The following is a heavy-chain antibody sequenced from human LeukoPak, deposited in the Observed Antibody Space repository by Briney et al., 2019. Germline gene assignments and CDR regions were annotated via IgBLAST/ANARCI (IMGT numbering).Heavy chain of an antibody. J-gene: IGHJ4*02. CDR1: GGSISSYY. CDR3: ARKRFLERNFDY. D-gene: IGHD3-3*01. Sequence: SSETLSLTCTVSGGSISSYYWSWIRQPPGKGLEWIGYIYYSGSTNYNPSLKSRVTISVDTSKNQFSLKLSSVTAADTAVYYCARKRFLERNFDYWGQGTLVTVSS. CDR2: IYYSGST. V-gene: IGHV4-59*01.